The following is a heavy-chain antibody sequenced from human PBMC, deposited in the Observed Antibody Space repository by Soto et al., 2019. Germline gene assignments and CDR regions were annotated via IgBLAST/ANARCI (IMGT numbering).Heavy chain of an antibody. V-gene: IGHV3-30*18. Sequence: GGSLRLSCAASGFTFSSYGMHWVRQAPGKGLEWVAVISYDGSNKYYADSVKGRFTISRDNSKNTLYLQVNSLRAEDTAVYYCAKVYQGAFDIWGQGTMVTVSS. CDR2: ISYDGSNK. CDR3: AKVYQGAFDI. CDR1: GFTFSSYG. D-gene: IGHD2-2*01. J-gene: IGHJ3*02.